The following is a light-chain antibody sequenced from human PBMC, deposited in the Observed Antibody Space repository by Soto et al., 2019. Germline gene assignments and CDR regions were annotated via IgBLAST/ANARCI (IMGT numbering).Light chain of an antibody. CDR3: CSYAGSYTYV. V-gene: IGLV2-11*01. CDR2: DVI. Sequence: QSALTRPRSVSGSPGQAVTMSCTGTSSDVGGYNYVSWYQQHPGKAPKLMIYDVIKRPSGVPDRFSGSKSGNSASLTISGLQAEDEADYFCCSYAGSYTYVFGTGTKVTVL. J-gene: IGLJ1*01. CDR1: SSDVGGYNY.